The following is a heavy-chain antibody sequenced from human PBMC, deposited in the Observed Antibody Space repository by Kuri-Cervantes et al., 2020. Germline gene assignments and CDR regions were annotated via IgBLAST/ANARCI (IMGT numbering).Heavy chain of an antibody. J-gene: IGHJ4*02. CDR1: GYTFTSYG. CDR3: AREARDYDFWSGYRDY. D-gene: IGHD3-3*01. V-gene: IGHV1-18*01. Sequence: ASVKVSCKASGYTFTSYGISWVRQAPGQGLERMGWISAYNGNTNYAQKLQGRVTMTTDTSTSTAYMELRSLRSDDTAVYYCAREARDYDFWSGYRDYWGQGTLVTVSS. CDR2: ISAYNGNT.